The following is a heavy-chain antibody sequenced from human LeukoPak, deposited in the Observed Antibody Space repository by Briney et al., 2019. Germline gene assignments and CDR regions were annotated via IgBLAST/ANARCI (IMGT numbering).Heavy chain of an antibody. CDR2: ISSSGSTI. D-gene: IGHD3-10*01. Sequence: GGSLRLSCAASGFTFSSYEMNWVRQAPGKGLEWVSYISSSGSTIYYADSVKGRFTISRDNAKNSLYLRMNSLRAEDTAVYYCARGMVRGVEFDYWGQGTLVTVSS. J-gene: IGHJ4*02. V-gene: IGHV3-48*03. CDR1: GFTFSSYE. CDR3: ARGMVRGVEFDY.